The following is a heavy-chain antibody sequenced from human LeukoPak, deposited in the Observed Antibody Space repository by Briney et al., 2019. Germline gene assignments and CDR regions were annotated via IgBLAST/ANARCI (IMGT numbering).Heavy chain of an antibody. CDR3: ARRFAAAGTDWFDP. Sequence: SETLSLTCAVYGGSFSGYYWSWIRQPPGEGLEWIGEINHSGSTNYNPSLKSRVTISVDTSKNQFSLKLSSVTAADTAVYYCARRFAAAGTDWFDPCGQGTLVTVSS. CDR2: INHSGST. CDR1: GGSFSGYY. J-gene: IGHJ5*02. D-gene: IGHD6-13*01. V-gene: IGHV4-34*01.